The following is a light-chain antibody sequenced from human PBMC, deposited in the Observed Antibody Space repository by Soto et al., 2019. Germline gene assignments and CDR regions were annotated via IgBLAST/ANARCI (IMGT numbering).Light chain of an antibody. Sequence: DIQMTQSPSTLSASVGDRFTITCRASQSISDWLAWYQQKPGKAPKLLIYDASSLESGVPSRFSGSGSGTEFTLTISSLQPDDFATYYCQQYNSHGTFGQGTKV. CDR3: QQYNSHGT. CDR2: DAS. V-gene: IGKV1-5*01. CDR1: QSISDW. J-gene: IGKJ1*01.